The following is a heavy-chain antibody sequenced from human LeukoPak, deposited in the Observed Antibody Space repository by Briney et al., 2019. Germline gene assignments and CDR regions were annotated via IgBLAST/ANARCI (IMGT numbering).Heavy chain of an antibody. Sequence: ASVTVSCKASGYTFTDYTMHWLRQAPGQRLDWMGWINGGSGNTKYSPEFQGRVTITRDTSASTAYMELSSLRSEDTAVYYCANPRYDSSGYYYVDWGQGTLVTVSS. J-gene: IGHJ4*02. CDR2: INGGSGNT. V-gene: IGHV1-3*01. CDR3: ANPRYDSSGYYYVD. D-gene: IGHD3-22*01. CDR1: GYTFTDYT.